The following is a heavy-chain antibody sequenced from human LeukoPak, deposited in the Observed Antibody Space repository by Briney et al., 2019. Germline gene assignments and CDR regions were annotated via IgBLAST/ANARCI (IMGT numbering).Heavy chain of an antibody. CDR1: GFTFSSYS. V-gene: IGHV3-48*01. J-gene: IGHJ3*02. CDR3: ARDSGDSGSFPDAFDI. D-gene: IGHD1-26*01. CDR2: ISSSSSTI. Sequence: GGSLRLSCAASGFTFSSYSMNWVRQAPGKGLEWVSYISSSSSTIYYADSVKGRFTISRDNAKNSLYLQMNSLRAEDTAVYYCARDSGDSGSFPDAFDIWGQGTMVTVSS.